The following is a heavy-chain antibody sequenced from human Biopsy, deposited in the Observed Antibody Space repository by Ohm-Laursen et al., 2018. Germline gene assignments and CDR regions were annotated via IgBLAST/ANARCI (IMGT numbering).Heavy chain of an antibody. CDR2: ISSSSSTI. Sequence: SLRLSCAASGFSFSDYHMRWIRQAPGKGLECISYISSSSSTIYYADSVKGRFTISRDNAKKSLYLQMNSLRAEDTAVYYCASAVNRRFDYWGPGTLAIVSS. CDR1: GFSFSDYH. J-gene: IGHJ4*02. D-gene: IGHD2/OR15-2a*01. V-gene: IGHV3-11*01. CDR3: ASAVNRRFDY.